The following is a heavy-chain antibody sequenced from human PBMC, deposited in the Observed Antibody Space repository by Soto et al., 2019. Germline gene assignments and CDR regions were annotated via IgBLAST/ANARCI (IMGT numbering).Heavy chain of an antibody. CDR1: GGSISSSSYY. J-gene: IGHJ4*02. CDR3: ARELGSGSYIDY. Sequence: QLQLQESGPGLVKPSETLSLTCTVSGGSISSSSYYWGWIRQPPGKGLEWIGNIYYTGSTHYNPSLXSXXTMSVDTSKNQFSLKLTSVTAADTAVYYCARELGSGSYIDYWGQGTLVTVSS. CDR2: IYYTGST. D-gene: IGHD3-10*01. V-gene: IGHV4-39*01.